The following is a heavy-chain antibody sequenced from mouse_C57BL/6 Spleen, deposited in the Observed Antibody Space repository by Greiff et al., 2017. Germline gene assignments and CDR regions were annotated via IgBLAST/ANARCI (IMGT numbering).Heavy chain of an antibody. CDR1: GFTFSSYA. CDR3: ARETTVVEDYAMDY. CDR2: ISDGGSYT. J-gene: IGHJ4*01. D-gene: IGHD1-1*01. V-gene: IGHV5-4*01. Sequence: EVKLMESGGGLVKPGGSLKLSCAASGFTFSSYAMSWVRQTPEKRLEWVATISDGGSYTYYPDNVKGRFTISRDNAKNNLYLQVSHLKSEDTAMYYCARETTVVEDYAMDYWGQGTSVTVSS.